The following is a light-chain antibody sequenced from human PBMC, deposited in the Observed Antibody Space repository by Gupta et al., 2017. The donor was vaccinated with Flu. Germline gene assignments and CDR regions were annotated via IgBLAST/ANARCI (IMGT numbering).Light chain of an antibody. Sequence: EIVLTQSPGTLSLSPGERATLSCRASQSVGNNYLAWYQQRPGQAPRLLIYGASSRAAGIPDRFSGGGSGTDFTLIIRRLEPEDFAIYYCHQDGSSLYIFGQGTKVEIK. CDR3: HQDGSSLYI. CDR2: GAS. V-gene: IGKV3-20*01. CDR1: QSVGNNY. J-gene: IGKJ2*01.